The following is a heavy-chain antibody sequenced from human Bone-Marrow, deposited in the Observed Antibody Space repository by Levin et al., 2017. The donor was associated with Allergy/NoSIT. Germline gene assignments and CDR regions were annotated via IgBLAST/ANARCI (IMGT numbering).Heavy chain of an antibody. CDR2: IYYSVNT. CDR3: ARGTYTFIAY. Sequence: SETLSLTCTVSDDSISSGGYYWSWIRQHPGKGLEWIGYIYYSVNTYYNPSLKSRVTISVDTSKNQFSLKLTSVTAADTAVYYCARGTYTFIAYWGQGTLVTVSS. D-gene: IGHD2-2*02. CDR1: DDSISSGGYY. V-gene: IGHV4-31*03. J-gene: IGHJ4*02.